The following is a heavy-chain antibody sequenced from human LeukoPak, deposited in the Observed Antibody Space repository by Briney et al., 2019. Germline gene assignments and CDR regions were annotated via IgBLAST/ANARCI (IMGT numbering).Heavy chain of an antibody. D-gene: IGHD5-24*01. J-gene: IGHJ4*02. CDR3: ARTAMASIADYFDY. V-gene: IGHV4-59*02. CDR2: IYYSEST. Sequence: SETLSLTSTVYSGSVSGHYWSWLRQPPGKGLEWIGYIYYSESTNSNHSLKSRVTLSIDTSKNQCSLELRSVTAADTAVFYCARTAMASIADYFDYWGQGLMVTVSS. CDR1: SGSVSGHY.